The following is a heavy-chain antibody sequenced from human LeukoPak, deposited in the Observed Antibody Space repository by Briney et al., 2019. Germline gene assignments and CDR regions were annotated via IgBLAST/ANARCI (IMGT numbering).Heavy chain of an antibody. CDR2: ISSSSSYI. J-gene: IGHJ3*02. CDR1: GFTFSSYA. D-gene: IGHD3-22*01. V-gene: IGHV3-21*01. Sequence: GGSLRLSCAASGFTFSSYAMSWVRQAPGKGLEWVSSISSSSSYIYYADSVKGRFTISRDNAKNSLYLQMNSLRAEDTAVYYCARAPSSGYLSDIWGQGTMVTVSS. CDR3: ARAPSSGYLSDI.